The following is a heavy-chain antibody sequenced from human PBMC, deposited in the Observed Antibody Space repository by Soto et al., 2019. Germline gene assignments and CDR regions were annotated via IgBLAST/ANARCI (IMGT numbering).Heavy chain of an antibody. CDR2: ISGSGGST. CDR1: GFTFSSYA. CDR3: AQDRLSGWYYDAFEI. V-gene: IGHV3-23*01. D-gene: IGHD6-19*01. Sequence: GGSLRLSCAASGFTFSSYAMSWVRQAPGKGLEWVSSISGSGGSTYYADSVKGRFTISRDNSKNTLYLQMNSLRAEDTAVYYCAQDRLSGWYYDAFEIWGQGTMVTVSS. J-gene: IGHJ3*02.